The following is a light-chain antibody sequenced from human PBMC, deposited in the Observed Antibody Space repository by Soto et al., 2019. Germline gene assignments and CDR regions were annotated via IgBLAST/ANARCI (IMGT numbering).Light chain of an antibody. CDR1: QGIGSW. Sequence: DIQMTQSPSFVSASIGDRVTITCRESQGIGSWLAWYQQVPGRAPRLLIFPASPFQSGVSSRFRGSGSGTDFTLTITSLQPEDFATYFCLQANNFPVTFGEGTKVEMK. J-gene: IGKJ4*01. V-gene: IGKV1-12*01. CDR2: PAS. CDR3: LQANNFPVT.